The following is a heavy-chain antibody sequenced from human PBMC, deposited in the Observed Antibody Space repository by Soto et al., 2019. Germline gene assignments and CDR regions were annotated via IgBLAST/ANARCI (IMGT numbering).Heavy chain of an antibody. CDR3: AKDIVVVPAAEQRTYNWFDP. CDR2: ISGSGGST. CDR1: GFTFSSYA. J-gene: IGHJ5*02. D-gene: IGHD2-2*01. Sequence: GGSLRLSCAASGFTFSSYAMSWVRQAPGKGLEWVSAISGSGGSTYYADSVKGRFTISRDNSKNTLYLQMNSLRAEDTAVYYCAKDIVVVPAAEQRTYNWFDPWGQGTLVTVSS. V-gene: IGHV3-23*01.